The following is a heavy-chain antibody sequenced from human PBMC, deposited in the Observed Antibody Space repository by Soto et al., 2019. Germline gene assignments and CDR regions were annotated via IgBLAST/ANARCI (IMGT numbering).Heavy chain of an antibody. CDR2: IKSKADGETT. CDR1: GFNFINAW. Sequence: EVQLVESGGGLVEPGGYLRLSCADSGFNFINAWMHWVRQAPGKGLEWVGRIKSKADGETTDYAAPVKGRFIISRDDSKNTLYLKINSLKMEDTAVYYRSALGVWGQGTTVTVSS. D-gene: IGHD1-26*01. J-gene: IGHJ6*02. CDR3: SALGV. V-gene: IGHV3-15*07.